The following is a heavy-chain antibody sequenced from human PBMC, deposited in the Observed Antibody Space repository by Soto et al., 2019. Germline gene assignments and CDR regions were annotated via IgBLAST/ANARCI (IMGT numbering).Heavy chain of an antibody. V-gene: IGHV1-18*01. CDR3: ARDTRAYSSSSPADY. CDR2: ISAYNGNT. J-gene: IGHJ4*02. Sequence: QVQLVQSGAEVKKPGASVKVSCKASGYTFTSYGISWVRQAPGQGLEWMGWISAYNGNTNYAQKLQGRVTMTTDTSTSTAYIELRSLRSDDTAVYYCARDTRAYSSSSPADYWGQGTLVTVSS. D-gene: IGHD6-6*01. CDR1: GYTFTSYG.